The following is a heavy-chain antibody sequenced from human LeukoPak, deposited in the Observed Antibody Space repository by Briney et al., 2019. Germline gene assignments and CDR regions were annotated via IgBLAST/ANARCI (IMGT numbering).Heavy chain of an antibody. Sequence: GGSLRLSCAASGFTVSNNYMSWVRQAPGKGLEWVSVLYSGGTTYYADSVKGRFTISRDTSKNTLYLQMNSLRVEGTAVYYCARYFDSSGRTPGGLDIWGQGTMVTVSS. D-gene: IGHD3-22*01. CDR1: GFTVSNNY. J-gene: IGHJ3*02. CDR3: ARYFDSSGRTPGGLDI. CDR2: LYSGGTT. V-gene: IGHV3-53*01.